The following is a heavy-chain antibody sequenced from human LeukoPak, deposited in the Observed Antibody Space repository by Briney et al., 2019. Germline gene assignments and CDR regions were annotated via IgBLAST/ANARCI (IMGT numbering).Heavy chain of an antibody. CDR2: INHSGST. CDR1: GGSFSGYY. D-gene: IGHD5-18*01. Sequence: SETLSLTCAVYGGSFSGYYWSWIRQPPGKGLEWIGEINHSGSTNYNPSLKSRVTISVDTSKNQFSLKLSSVTAADTAVYYCARALRGYSYHYFDYWGQGTLVTVSS. J-gene: IGHJ4*02. CDR3: ARALRGYSYHYFDY. V-gene: IGHV4-34*01.